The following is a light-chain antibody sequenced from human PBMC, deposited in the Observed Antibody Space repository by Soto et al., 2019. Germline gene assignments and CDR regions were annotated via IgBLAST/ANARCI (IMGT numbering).Light chain of an antibody. J-gene: IGKJ3*01. CDR2: WSS. CDR3: QQYHSLPFT. CDR1: QSVLHRSNGNNY. Sequence: DIVMTQSPDSLSVSLGERATIKCRSSQSVLHRSNGNNYIAWYQQKPGQPPKLLIYWSSTRDSGVPDRFIGSGSGTHFTLTVSSLQAEDVAVYYCQQYHSLPFTFGPGTKVHLE. V-gene: IGKV4-1*01.